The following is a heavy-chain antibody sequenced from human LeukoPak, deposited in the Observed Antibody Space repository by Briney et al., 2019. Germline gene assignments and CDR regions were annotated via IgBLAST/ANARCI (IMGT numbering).Heavy chain of an antibody. J-gene: IGHJ4*02. CDR2: VSYSGST. CDR1: GDSISSSNYY. CDR3: ARGLERWLQRFDY. Sequence: SETLSLTCTVSGDSISSSNYYWDWIRQPPGKGLEWIGSVSYSGSTYYNPSLWGRVTISVDTSKNQFSLKLSSVTAADTAVYYCARGLERWLQRFDYWGQGTLVTVSS. D-gene: IGHD5-24*01. V-gene: IGHV4-39*07.